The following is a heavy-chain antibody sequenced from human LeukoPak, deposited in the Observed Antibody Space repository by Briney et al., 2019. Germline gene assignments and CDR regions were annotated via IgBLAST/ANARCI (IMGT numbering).Heavy chain of an antibody. CDR3: AKALLITMIVVVTPSDY. V-gene: IGHV3-23*01. CDR1: GFTFSSYA. D-gene: IGHD3-22*01. J-gene: IGHJ4*02. Sequence: GGSLRLSCAASGFTFSSYAMSWVRQAPGKGLEWVSAISGSGGSTYYADSVKGRFTISRDNSKNTLYLQMNILRAEDTAVYYCAKALLITMIVVVTPSDYWGQGTLVTVSS. CDR2: ISGSGGST.